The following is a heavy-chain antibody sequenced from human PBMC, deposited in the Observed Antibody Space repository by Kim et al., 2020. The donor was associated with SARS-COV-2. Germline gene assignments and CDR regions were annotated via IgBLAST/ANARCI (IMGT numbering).Heavy chain of an antibody. D-gene: IGHD2-15*01. CDR3: AGDFWVVVAATGFDY. Sequence: PSLKSRVTISVDTSKNQFSLKLSSVTAADTAVDYCAGDFWVVVAATGFDYWGQGTLVTVSS. J-gene: IGHJ4*02. V-gene: IGHV4-39*01.